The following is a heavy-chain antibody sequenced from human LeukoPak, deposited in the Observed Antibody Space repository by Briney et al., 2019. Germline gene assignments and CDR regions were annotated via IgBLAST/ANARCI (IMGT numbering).Heavy chain of an antibody. CDR3: AKHSGLYYFDY. CDR1: GFTFSNYG. Sequence: GGSLRLSCAASGFTFSNYGMHWVRQAPGKGLEWVAVVFYDGSNTYYVDSVKGRFTISRDNSKNTLYLQMNSLRTEDTATYYCAKHSGLYYFDYWGQGTLVTVSS. J-gene: IGHJ4*02. D-gene: IGHD3-10*01. CDR2: VFYDGSNT. V-gene: IGHV3-30*18.